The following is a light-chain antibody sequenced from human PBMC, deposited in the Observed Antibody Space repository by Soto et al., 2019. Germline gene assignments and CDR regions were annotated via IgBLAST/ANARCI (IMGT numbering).Light chain of an antibody. CDR1: SSDIGGYNY. CDR2: EVS. J-gene: IGLJ1*01. CDR3: SSYAGSNTYV. Sequence: QSVLTQPPSASGSPGQSVTNSCTGTSSDIGGYNYVSWYQQHPGKAPKLMIYEVSKRPSGVPDRFSGSKSGNTASLNVSGLQAEDEADYYCSSYAGSNTYVFGTGTKVTVL. V-gene: IGLV2-8*01.